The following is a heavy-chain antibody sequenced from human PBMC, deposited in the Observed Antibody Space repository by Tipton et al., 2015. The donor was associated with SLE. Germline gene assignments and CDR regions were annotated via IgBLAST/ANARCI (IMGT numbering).Heavy chain of an antibody. J-gene: IGHJ6*02. Sequence: TLSLTCTVSGGSISSSSYYWGWIRHPPGKGLEWIGSIYYSGSTYYNPSLKSRVTISVDTSKNQFSLKLSSVTAADTAVYYCARAGIAAAYGMDVWGQGTTVTVSS. CDR1: GGSISSSSYY. CDR3: ARAGIAAAYGMDV. D-gene: IGHD6-13*01. CDR2: IYYSGST. V-gene: IGHV4-39*07.